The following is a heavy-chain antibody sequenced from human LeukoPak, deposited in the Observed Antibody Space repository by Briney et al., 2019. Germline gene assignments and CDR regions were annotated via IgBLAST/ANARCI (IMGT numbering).Heavy chain of an antibody. V-gene: IGHV4-38-2*01. CDR2: IYHSGST. Sequence: SETLSLTCAVSGYSISSGYYWGWIRQPPGKRLEWIGSIYHSGSTYYNPSLKSRVTISVDTSKNQFSLKLSSVTAADTAVYYCASTYYDFWSGYYYYMDVWGKGTTVTVSS. CDR1: GYSISSGYY. D-gene: IGHD3-3*01. J-gene: IGHJ6*03. CDR3: ASTYYDFWSGYYYYMDV.